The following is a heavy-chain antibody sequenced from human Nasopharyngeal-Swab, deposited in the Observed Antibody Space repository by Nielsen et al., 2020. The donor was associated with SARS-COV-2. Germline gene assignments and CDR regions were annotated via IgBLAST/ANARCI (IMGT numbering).Heavy chain of an antibody. CDR3: ARDIVGATPNFDY. D-gene: IGHD1-26*01. Sequence: GESLKISCAASGFTFSDYYMSWIRQAPGKGLEWVSYISSSGSTIYYADSVKGRFTISRDNAKNSLYLQMNSLRAEDTAVYYCARDIVGATPNFDYWGQRTLVTVSS. CDR2: ISSSGSTI. CDR1: GFTFSDYY. J-gene: IGHJ4*02. V-gene: IGHV3-11*04.